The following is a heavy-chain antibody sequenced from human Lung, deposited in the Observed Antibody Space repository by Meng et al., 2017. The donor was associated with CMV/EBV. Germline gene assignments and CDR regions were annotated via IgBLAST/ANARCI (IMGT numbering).Heavy chain of an antibody. D-gene: IGHD4-17*01. V-gene: IGHV3-21*01. J-gene: IGHJ4*02. CDR2: ISSSSSYI. CDR1: GFTFSSYS. Sequence: GESLMISCAASGFTFSSYSMNWVRQAPGKGLEWVSSISSSSSYIYYADSVKGRFTISRDNAKNSLYLQMNSLRAEDTAVYYCAREDYGDYGLDYWGQGTLVTVSS. CDR3: AREDYGDYGLDY.